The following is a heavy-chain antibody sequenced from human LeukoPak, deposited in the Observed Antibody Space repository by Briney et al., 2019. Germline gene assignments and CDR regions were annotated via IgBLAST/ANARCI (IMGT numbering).Heavy chain of an antibody. V-gene: IGHV1-2*02. CDR2: IRPFSGGT. J-gene: IGHJ4*02. Sequence: GASVKVSCKASGYTFTDYYMHWVRQALGQGLEWMAWIRPFSGGTRYAQKFQDRVTLTRDTSISTAYMDLSRLTSDDTAVYFCTRSRESREFDSWGQGTLVTVSS. CDR1: GYTFTDYY. CDR3: TRSRESREFDS. D-gene: IGHD1-26*01.